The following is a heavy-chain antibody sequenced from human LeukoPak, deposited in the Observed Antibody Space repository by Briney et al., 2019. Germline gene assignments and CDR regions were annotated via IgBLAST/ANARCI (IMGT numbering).Heavy chain of an antibody. CDR1: GFTFDDYA. Sequence: PGRSLRLSCAASGFTFDDYAMHWVRQAPGKGLDWVSGISWDSGSIGYADSVKGRFTISRDNAKNSLYLQMNSLRAEDTALYYCAKAYYYDSSGYSSRFDYWGQGSLVTVSS. D-gene: IGHD3-22*01. J-gene: IGHJ4*02. CDR3: AKAYYYDSSGYSSRFDY. V-gene: IGHV3-9*01. CDR2: ISWDSGSI.